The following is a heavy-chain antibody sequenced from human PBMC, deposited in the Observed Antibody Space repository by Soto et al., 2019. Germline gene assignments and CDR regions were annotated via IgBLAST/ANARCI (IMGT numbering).Heavy chain of an antibody. J-gene: IGHJ4*02. CDR2: IDYSGST. D-gene: IGHD3-10*01. Sequence: SETLSLTCTVSGGSISSGDYYWSWIRQPPGKGLEWIGYIDYSGSTYYNPSLKSRVTISVDTSKNQFSLKVSSVTAADTAVYYCARDPGSYGPLDYWGQGTLVTVSS. V-gene: IGHV4-30-4*01. CDR3: ARDPGSYGPLDY. CDR1: GGSISSGDYY.